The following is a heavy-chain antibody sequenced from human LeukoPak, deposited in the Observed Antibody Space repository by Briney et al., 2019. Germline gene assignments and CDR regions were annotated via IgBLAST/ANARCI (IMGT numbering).Heavy chain of an antibody. CDR2: IYYSGST. CDR1: SGSISNNNYY. Sequence: SETLSLTCTVSSGSISNNNYYWGWIRQPPGKGLEWIGSIYYSGSTYYNPSLKSRVSISVDTSKNQFSLKLSSVTAADTAVYYCARQMVVVVIDTFDIWGQGTMVTVSS. D-gene: IGHD3-22*01. CDR3: ARQMVVVVIDTFDI. V-gene: IGHV4-39*01. J-gene: IGHJ3*02.